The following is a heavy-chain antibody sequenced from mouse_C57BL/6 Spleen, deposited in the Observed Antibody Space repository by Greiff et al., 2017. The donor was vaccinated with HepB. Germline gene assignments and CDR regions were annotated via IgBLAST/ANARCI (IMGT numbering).Heavy chain of an antibody. J-gene: IGHJ4*01. CDR3: ARQIYYGSSYYAMDY. V-gene: IGHV1-31*01. Sequence: EVQGVESGPELVKPGASVKISCKASGYSFTGYYMHWVKQSHGNILDWIGYIYPYNGVSSYNQKFKGKATLTVDKSSSTAYMELRSLTSEDSAVYYCARQIYYGSSYYAMDYWGQGTSVTVSS. D-gene: IGHD1-1*01. CDR2: IYPYNGVS. CDR1: GYSFTGYY.